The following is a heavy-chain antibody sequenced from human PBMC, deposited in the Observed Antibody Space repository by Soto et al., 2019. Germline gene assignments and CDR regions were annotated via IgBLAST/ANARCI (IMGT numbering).Heavy chain of an antibody. CDR1: GFSLSTSEVG. CDR3: AHRDSGYDPHVYYYDYMDV. V-gene: IGHV2-5*02. Sequence: QITLKESGPTLVKPTQTLTLTCTFSGFSLSTSEVGVGWIHQPPGNALEWLALIYWDDDNRYRPSLKSRLTITKHNSKTQVVLTMTNMGPLDTAICDYAHRDSGYDPHVYYYDYMDVWCKGATDTVSS. J-gene: IGHJ6*03. D-gene: IGHD5-12*01. CDR2: IYWDDDN.